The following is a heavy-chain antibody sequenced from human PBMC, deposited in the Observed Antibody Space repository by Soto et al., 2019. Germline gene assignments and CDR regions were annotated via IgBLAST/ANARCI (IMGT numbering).Heavy chain of an antibody. CDR1: GFTFSSYW. Sequence: GGSLRLSCAASGFTFSSYWMSWVRQAPGKGLEWVANIKQDGSEKYYVDSVKGRFTISRDNAKNSLYLQMNSLSAEDTAVYECARALDYDSSGYAGYWGQGTLVTVSS. D-gene: IGHD3-22*01. CDR3: ARALDYDSSGYAGY. V-gene: IGHV3-7*03. J-gene: IGHJ4*02. CDR2: IKQDGSEK.